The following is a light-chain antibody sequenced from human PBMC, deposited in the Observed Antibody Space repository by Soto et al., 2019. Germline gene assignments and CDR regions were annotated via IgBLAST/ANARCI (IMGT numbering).Light chain of an antibody. V-gene: IGKV1-5*01. J-gene: IGKJ1*01. Sequence: DIQMTPSPSTLSASVADRVTITCRASQSISSWLAWYQQTPGKAPKLLIYDASSLESGVPSRFSGSGSGTEITLTIISLQPDDFATYYCQQYNSYSWTFGQGTKVDIK. CDR1: QSISSW. CDR2: DAS. CDR3: QQYNSYSWT.